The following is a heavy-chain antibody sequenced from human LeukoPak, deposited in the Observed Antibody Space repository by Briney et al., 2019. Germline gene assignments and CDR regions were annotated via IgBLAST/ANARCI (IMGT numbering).Heavy chain of an antibody. V-gene: IGHV1-69*02. CDR1: GGTFSSYT. CDR2: IIPILGIA. J-gene: IGHJ4*02. D-gene: IGHD1-26*01. Sequence: GASVKVSCKASGGTFSSYTITWVRQAPGQGLEWMGRIIPILGIANYAQKFQGRVTITADESTSTAYMELSSLRSEDTAVYYCARESGSYEAYFDYWGQGTLVTVSS. CDR3: ARESGSYEAYFDY.